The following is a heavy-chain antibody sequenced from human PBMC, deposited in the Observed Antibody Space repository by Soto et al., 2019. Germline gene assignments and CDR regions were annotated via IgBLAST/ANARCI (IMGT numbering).Heavy chain of an antibody. CDR3: ARDSKRITIFGSGPPENYYYGMDV. Sequence: GASVKVSCKASGYTFTSYYMHWVRQAPGQGLEWMGIINPSGGSTSYAQKFQGRVTMTRDTSTSTVYMELSSLRSEDTAVYYCARDSKRITIFGSGPPENYYYGMDVWGQGTTVTVSS. J-gene: IGHJ6*02. CDR1: GYTFTSYY. V-gene: IGHV1-46*01. CDR2: INPSGGST. D-gene: IGHD3-3*01.